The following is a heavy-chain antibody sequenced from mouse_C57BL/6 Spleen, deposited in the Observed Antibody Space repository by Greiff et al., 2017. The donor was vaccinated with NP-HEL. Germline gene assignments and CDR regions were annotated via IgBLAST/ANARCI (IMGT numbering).Heavy chain of an antibody. V-gene: IGHV1-82*01. CDR3: APETTVVADY. J-gene: IGHJ2*01. Sequence: QVQLQQSGPELVKPGASVKISCKASGYAFSSSWMNWVKQRPGKGLEWIGRIYPGDGDTNYNGKFKGKATLTADKSSSTAYMQLSSLTSEDSAVYCCAPETTVVADYWGQGTTLTVSS. D-gene: IGHD1-1*01. CDR1: GYAFSSSW. CDR2: IYPGDGDT.